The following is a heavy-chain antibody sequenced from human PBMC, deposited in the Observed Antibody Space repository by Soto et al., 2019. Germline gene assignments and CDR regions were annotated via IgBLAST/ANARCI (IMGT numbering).Heavy chain of an antibody. CDR3: ASWYYYDRDNGV. V-gene: IGHV3-30-3*01. CDR1: GFTFSSYA. J-gene: IGHJ4*02. CDR2: ISYDGSNK. D-gene: IGHD3-22*01. Sequence: QVQLVESGGGVVQPGRSLRLSCAASGFTFSSYAMHWVRQAPGKGLEWVAVISYDGSNKYYPDSVKGRFTISRDNSKNTLYLQMNSLRAEDTAVYYCASWYYYDRDNGVWGQGTLVTVSS.